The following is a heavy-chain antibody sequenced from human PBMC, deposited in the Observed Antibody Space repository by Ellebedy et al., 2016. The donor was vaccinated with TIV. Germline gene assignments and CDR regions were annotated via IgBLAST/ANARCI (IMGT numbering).Heavy chain of an antibody. V-gene: IGHV1-8*01. CDR2: MNPNSGNT. J-gene: IGHJ3*02. CDR3: ARGPPSVRHAFDI. CDR1: GYTFTSYD. Sequence: ASVKVSXXASGYTFTSYDINWVRQATGQGLEWMGWMNPNSGNTGYAQKFQGRVTMTRNTSISTAYMELSSLRSEDTAVYFCARGPPSVRHAFDIWGQGTMVTVSS.